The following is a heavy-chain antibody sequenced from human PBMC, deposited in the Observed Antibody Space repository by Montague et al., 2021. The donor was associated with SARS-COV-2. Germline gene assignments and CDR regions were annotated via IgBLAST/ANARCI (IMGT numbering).Heavy chain of an antibody. J-gene: IGHJ4*02. V-gene: IGHV4-4*02. D-gene: IGHD6-6*01. CDR3: ARFSGIAVRRPFDY. Sequence: SETLSLTCAVSGGSISTSNWCNWFRQPPGKGLEWIGQIYHNGTSNYNPSLKSLVTISVDKSKNQFYLRLSSVTAANTAVYYCARFSGIAVRRPFDYWGQGTLVTVSS. CDR1: GGSISTSNW. CDR2: IYHNGTS.